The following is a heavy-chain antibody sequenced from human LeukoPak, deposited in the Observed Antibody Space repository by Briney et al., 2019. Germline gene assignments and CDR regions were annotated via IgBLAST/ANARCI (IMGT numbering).Heavy chain of an antibody. CDR1: GGSISSGDYY. J-gene: IGHJ3*02. D-gene: IGHD3-22*01. Sequence: SETLSLTCTVSGGSISSGDYYWSWIRQPPGKGLEWIGYIYYSGSTYYNPSLKSRVTISVDTSKNQFSLKLSSVTAADTAVYYCARDLFGISSGYYYDAFDIWGQGTMVTVSS. V-gene: IGHV4-30-4*08. CDR3: ARDLFGISSGYYYDAFDI. CDR2: IYYSGST.